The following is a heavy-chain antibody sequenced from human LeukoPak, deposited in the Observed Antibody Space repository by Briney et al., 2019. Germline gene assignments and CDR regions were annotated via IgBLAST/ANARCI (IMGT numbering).Heavy chain of an antibody. CDR2: IYYNGST. J-gene: IGHJ4*02. Sequence: SETLSLTCIVSGGSISSYYWTWIRQPPGKGLEWIGYIYYNGSTNYNPSLKSRVTISVDTSKNQFSLKLNSVTAADTAVYYCARQYRGIAVAGLDYWGQGILVTVSS. D-gene: IGHD6-19*01. CDR1: GGSISSYY. CDR3: ARQYRGIAVAGLDY. V-gene: IGHV4-59*08.